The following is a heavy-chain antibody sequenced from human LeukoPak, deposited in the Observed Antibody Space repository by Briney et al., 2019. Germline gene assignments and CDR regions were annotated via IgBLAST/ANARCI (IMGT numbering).Heavy chain of an antibody. CDR2: ISSSGSTI. V-gene: IGHV3-11*01. CDR1: GFTFSDYY. CDR3: ASLTIFGVVIPDYMDV. J-gene: IGHJ6*03. D-gene: IGHD3-3*01. Sequence: GGSLRLFCAASGFTFSDYYMSWIRQDPGKGLEWVSYISSSGSTIYYADSVKGRFTISRDNAKNSLYLQMNSLRAEDTAVYYCASLTIFGVVIPDYMDVWGKGTTVTVSS.